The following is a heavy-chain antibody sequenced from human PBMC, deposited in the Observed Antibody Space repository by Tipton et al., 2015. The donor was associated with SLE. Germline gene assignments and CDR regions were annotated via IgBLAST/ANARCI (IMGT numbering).Heavy chain of an antibody. CDR1: GGSFSGYY. Sequence: LRLSCAVYGGSFSGYYWSWIRQPPGKGLEWIGEINHSGSTNYNPSLRSRVTISVDRSKNQFSLKLSSVTAADTAVYYCARDPGYSYAFDIWGQGTMVPVSS. V-gene: IGHV4-34*01. CDR2: INHSGST. CDR3: ARDPGYSYAFDI. D-gene: IGHD6-13*01. J-gene: IGHJ3*02.